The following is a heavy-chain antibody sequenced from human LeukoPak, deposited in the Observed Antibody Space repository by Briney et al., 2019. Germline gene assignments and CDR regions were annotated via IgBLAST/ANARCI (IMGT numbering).Heavy chain of an antibody. D-gene: IGHD2/OR15-2a*01. V-gene: IGHV4-4*07. J-gene: IGHJ4*02. CDR2: IYTSGTT. Sequence: SETLSLTCTVSGGSISSDYWCWIRQPAEKGLEWIALIYTSGTTKCNPSLKTRVTMSLDTSKNQLSLKLTSVTAADTALYYCAKYQSPWAFDYWGQGTLVTVSS. CDR1: GGSISSDY. CDR3: AKYQSPWAFDY.